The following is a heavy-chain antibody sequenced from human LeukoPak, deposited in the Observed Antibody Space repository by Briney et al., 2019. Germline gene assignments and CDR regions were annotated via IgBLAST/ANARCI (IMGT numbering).Heavy chain of an antibody. D-gene: IGHD1-26*01. CDR1: GGSISSSSYY. V-gene: IGHV4-39*01. CDR2: IYYSGTT. CDR3: ARLTSLVGARGWFGP. J-gene: IGHJ5*02. Sequence: PSETLSLTCTVSGGSISSSSYYWGWIRQPPGKGLEWIGSIYYSGTTYYNPSLKSRVTISVDTSRIQFSLMLSSVTAADTAVYYCARLTSLVGARGWFGPWGQGTLVTVSS.